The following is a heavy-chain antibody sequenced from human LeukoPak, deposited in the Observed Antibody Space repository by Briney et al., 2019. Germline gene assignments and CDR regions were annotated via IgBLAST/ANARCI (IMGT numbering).Heavy chain of an antibody. D-gene: IGHD5-12*01. CDR1: GFTFTTFW. V-gene: IGHV3-74*01. CDR2: INHDGSST. J-gene: IGHJ4*02. CDR3: AKGALVARPTPQWTYRIRYFDY. Sequence: PGGSLRLSCATSGFTFTTFWMHWVRQAPGKGLVWVSRINHDGSSTNYADSVKGRFTISRDNAKNTLYLQMNSLRAEDTAVYYCAKGALVARPTPQWTYRIRYFDYWGQGTLVTVSS.